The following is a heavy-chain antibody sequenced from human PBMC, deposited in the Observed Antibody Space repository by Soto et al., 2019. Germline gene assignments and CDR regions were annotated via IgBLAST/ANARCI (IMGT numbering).Heavy chain of an antibody. CDR2: IKKDGSET. J-gene: IGHJ4*02. V-gene: IGHV3-7*01. D-gene: IGHD6-13*01. CDR1: GFTFSTYW. Sequence: GALRLSCAAFGFTFSTYWMSCVRQAPGKGLEWGANIKKDGSETYYVDPVKGRFTISRDNAKNSRYLQMNSLRAEDTAVYYCVTHYSGSWYFPFDDWGQGTLVTVSS. CDR3: VTHYSGSWYFPFDD.